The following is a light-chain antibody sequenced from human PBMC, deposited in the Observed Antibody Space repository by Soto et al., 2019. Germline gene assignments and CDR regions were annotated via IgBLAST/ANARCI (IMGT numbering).Light chain of an antibody. CDR2: AAS. CDR3: QQSYSALVA. V-gene: IGKV1-39*01. Sequence: DFQMTQSPSSLSASVGDRVTITCRASQSISSSLNWYQQKPGKAPELLIYAASSLQSGVPSRFSGSESGTDFTLTISSLQPEDFATYYCQQSYSALVAFGQGTKVEIK. J-gene: IGKJ1*01. CDR1: QSISSS.